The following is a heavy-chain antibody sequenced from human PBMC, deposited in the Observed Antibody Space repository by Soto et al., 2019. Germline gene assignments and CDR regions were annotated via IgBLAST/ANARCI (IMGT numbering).Heavy chain of an antibody. V-gene: IGHV1-69*01. CDR3: ASGARRWYPYYFDS. CDR2: IIPYYNTL. Sequence: QAQVVQSGAEVRKPGSSVKLSCKASEGTFNSYAIAWVRQAPGQGLEWMGGIIPYYNTLNYAQKFQDRVTITADDSTNTVYMELSSRRSDDTAVYFCASGARRWYPYYFDSWAQGTLVTVAS. CDR1: EGTFNSYA. J-gene: IGHJ4*02. D-gene: IGHD6-13*01.